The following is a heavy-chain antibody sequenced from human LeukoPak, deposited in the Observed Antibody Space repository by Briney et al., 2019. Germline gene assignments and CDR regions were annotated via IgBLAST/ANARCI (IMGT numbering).Heavy chain of an antibody. D-gene: IGHD3-22*01. Sequence: SETLSLTCTVSGGSINNYWWSWIRQPPGKGLEWIGYIYYSGSTYYNPSLKSRVTISVDTSKNQFSLKLSSVTAADTAVYYCARGPYYDSSGYYYYFDYWGQGTLVTVSS. J-gene: IGHJ4*02. V-gene: IGHV4-59*08. CDR3: ARGPYYDSSGYYYYFDY. CDR2: IYYSGST. CDR1: GGSINNYW.